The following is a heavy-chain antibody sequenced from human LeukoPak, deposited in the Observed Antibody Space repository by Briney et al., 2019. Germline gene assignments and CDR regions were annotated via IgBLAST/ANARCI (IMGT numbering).Heavy chain of an antibody. Sequence: GGSLRLSCAASGFTGSSSYMSWVRQAPGKGLEWVSVMYSGGDTHYAGSVKGRFTISRDNSVNTLYLQMNSLRTEDTAVYYCARAFVTAAGFFDTWGQGTLVTVSS. CDR3: ARAFVTAAGFFDT. CDR1: GFTGSSSY. J-gene: IGHJ4*02. V-gene: IGHV3-66*02. D-gene: IGHD6-13*01. CDR2: MYSGGDT.